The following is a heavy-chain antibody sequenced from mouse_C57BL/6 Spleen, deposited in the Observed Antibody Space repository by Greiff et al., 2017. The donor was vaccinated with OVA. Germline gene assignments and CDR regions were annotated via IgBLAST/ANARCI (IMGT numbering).Heavy chain of an antibody. J-gene: IGHJ3*01. V-gene: IGHV1-15*01. D-gene: IGHD2-13*01. CDR2: IDPETGGT. CDR3: TRRGDSAWFAY. Sequence: VQLQQSGAELVRPGASVTLSCKASGYTFTDYEMHWVKQTPVHGLEWIGAIDPETGGTAYNQKFKGKAILTADKSSSTAYMELRSLTSEDSAVYYCTRRGDSAWFAYWGQGTLVTVSA. CDR1: GYTFTDYE.